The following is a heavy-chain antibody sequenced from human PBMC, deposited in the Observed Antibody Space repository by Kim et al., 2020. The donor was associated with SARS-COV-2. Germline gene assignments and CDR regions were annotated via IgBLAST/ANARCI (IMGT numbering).Heavy chain of an antibody. CDR3: ARGRYCGGGSCYFDY. Sequence: GGSLRLSCAASRFTFSSYWMSWVRQPPGKGLEWVANIKQDGSEKYYVDSVKGRFTISRDNAKNSLYLQMNSLRAEDTAVYYCARGRYCGGGSCYFDYWGQGTLVTVSS. V-gene: IGHV3-7*01. CDR2: IKQDGSEK. J-gene: IGHJ4*02. CDR1: RFTFSSYW. D-gene: IGHD2-15*01.